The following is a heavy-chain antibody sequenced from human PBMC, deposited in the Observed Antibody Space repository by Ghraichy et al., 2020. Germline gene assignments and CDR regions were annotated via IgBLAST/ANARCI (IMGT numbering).Heavy chain of an antibody. CDR1: GGSISSYY. V-gene: IGHV4-59*01. Sequence: SETLSLTCTVSGGSISSYYWSWIRQPPGKGLEWIGYIYYSGSTNYNPSLKSRVTISIDTSKNQFSLKLSSVTAADTAVYYCARDRDGYNCLDYWGQGTLVTVSS. D-gene: IGHD5-24*01. CDR3: ARDRDGYNCLDY. J-gene: IGHJ4*02. CDR2: IYYSGST.